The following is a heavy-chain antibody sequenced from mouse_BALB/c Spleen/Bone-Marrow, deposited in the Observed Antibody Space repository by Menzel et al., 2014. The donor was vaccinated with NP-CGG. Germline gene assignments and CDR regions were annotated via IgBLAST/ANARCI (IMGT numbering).Heavy chain of an antibody. J-gene: IGHJ4*01. CDR2: IIPGSGGT. V-gene: IGHV1-54*01. Sequence: QVQLQQSGLELVRPWTSVKVSCKSLGYAFTNYLIEWVKQRPGQGLEWIGVIIPGSGGTNYNEKFKDKATLTADKSSSTAYMQLSSLTSDDSAVYFCARWYYAMDYWNQGASATIST. CDR1: GYAFTNYL. CDR3: ARWYYAMDY.